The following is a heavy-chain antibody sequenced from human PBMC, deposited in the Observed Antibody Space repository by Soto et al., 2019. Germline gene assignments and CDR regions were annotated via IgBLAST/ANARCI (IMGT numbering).Heavy chain of an antibody. CDR1: GFTFSSYA. J-gene: IGHJ5*02. CDR2: ISGSGGST. Sequence: EVQLLEFGGGLVQPGGSLRLSCAASGFTFSSYAMSWVRQAPGKGLEWVSAISGSGGSTYYADSVKGRFTISRDNSKNTLYLQMNSLRAEDTAVYYCAKNLRVAAAGGNWFDPWGQGTLVTVSS. V-gene: IGHV3-23*01. D-gene: IGHD6-13*01. CDR3: AKNLRVAAAGGNWFDP.